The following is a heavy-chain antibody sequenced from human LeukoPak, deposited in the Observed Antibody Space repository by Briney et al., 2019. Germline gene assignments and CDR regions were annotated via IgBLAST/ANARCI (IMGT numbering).Heavy chain of an antibody. D-gene: IGHD3-10*01. CDR2: IYYSGST. J-gene: IGHJ5*02. CDR3: ARSMVRGVIIRAGFDP. CDR1: GGSIGSGGYY. Sequence: SETLSLTCTVSGGSIGSGGYYWSWIRQHPGTGLEWIGYIYYSGSTYYNPSLKSRVTISVDTSKNQFSLKLSSVTAADTAVYYCARSMVRGVIIRAGFDPWGQGTLVTVSS. V-gene: IGHV4-31*03.